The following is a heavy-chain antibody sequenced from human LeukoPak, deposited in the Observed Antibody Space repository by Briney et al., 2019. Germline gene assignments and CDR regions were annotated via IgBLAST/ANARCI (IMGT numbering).Heavy chain of an antibody. D-gene: IGHD2-2*01. CDR3: ARGVIVVVPSFDY. CDR1: GGSFSGYY. CDR2: INHSGST. Sequence: SETLSLTCAVYGGSFSGYYWSWIRQPPGKGLEWIGEINHSGSTNYNPSLKSRVTISVDTSKNQFSLKLSSVTAADTAVYYCARGVIVVVPSFDYWGNGTLVTVSS. V-gene: IGHV4-34*01. J-gene: IGHJ4*01.